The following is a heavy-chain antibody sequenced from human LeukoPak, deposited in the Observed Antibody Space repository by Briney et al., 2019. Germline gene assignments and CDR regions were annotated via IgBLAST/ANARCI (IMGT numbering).Heavy chain of an antibody. CDR1: GFTFSSYA. J-gene: IGHJ3*02. CDR3: AKDLWGSCSSTSCYDDAFDI. D-gene: IGHD2-2*01. Sequence: PGGSLRLSCAASGFTFSSYAMSWVRQSPGKGLECVSAISGSGGSTYYADSVKGRFTISRDNSKNTLYLQMNSLRAEDTAVYYCAKDLWGSCSSTSCYDDAFDIWGQGTMVTVSS. V-gene: IGHV3-23*01. CDR2: ISGSGGST.